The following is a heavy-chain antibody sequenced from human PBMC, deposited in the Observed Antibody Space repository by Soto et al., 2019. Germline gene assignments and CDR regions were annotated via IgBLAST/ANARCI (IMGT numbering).Heavy chain of an antibody. Sequence: ASMKVSCKASGYTFTSYYMHWVRQAPGQGLEWMGIINPSGGSTSYAQKFQGRVTMTRDTSTSTVYMELSSLRSEDTAVYYCARVSEGAQDNDAGAFDIWGQGTMVTVSS. CDR1: GYTFTSYY. CDR3: ARVSEGAQDNDAGAFDI. J-gene: IGHJ3*02. D-gene: IGHD3-10*01. CDR2: INPSGGST. V-gene: IGHV1-46*03.